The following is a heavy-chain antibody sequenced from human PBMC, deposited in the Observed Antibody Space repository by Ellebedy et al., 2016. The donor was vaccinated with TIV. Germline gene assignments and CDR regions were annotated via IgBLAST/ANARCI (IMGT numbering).Heavy chain of an antibody. D-gene: IGHD6-19*01. Sequence: ASVKVSCKATGGVFTSFGLSWVRQAPGQGLEWMGGIVPVLLTTKSAQKFQGRVTFTADESTSTAYMELSSLRSEDTAMYYCARGGPQWLVPLDYWGQGTLVTVSS. J-gene: IGHJ4*02. CDR2: IVPVLLTT. CDR1: GGVFTSFG. CDR3: ARGGPQWLVPLDY. V-gene: IGHV1-69*13.